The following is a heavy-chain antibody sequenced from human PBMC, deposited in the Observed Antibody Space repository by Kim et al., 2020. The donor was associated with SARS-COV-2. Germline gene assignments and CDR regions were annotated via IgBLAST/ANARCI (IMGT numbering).Heavy chain of an antibody. D-gene: IGHD6-19*01. CDR2: IRDSGGST. Sequence: GGSLRLSCAASGFTFNNYAMSWVRQAPGKGLEWVSRIRDSGGSTKYAYAVKGRFSISRDNAKNTLYLQMDSLRAEDTAVYYCAKVTSGSSGWFEYFQNWGQGTLVTVSS. CDR3: AKVTSGSSGWFEYFQN. V-gene: IGHV3-23*01. J-gene: IGHJ1*01. CDR1: GFTFNNYA.